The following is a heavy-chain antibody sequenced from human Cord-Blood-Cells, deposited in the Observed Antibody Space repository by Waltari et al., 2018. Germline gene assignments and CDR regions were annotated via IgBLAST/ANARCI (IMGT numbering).Heavy chain of an antibody. J-gene: IGHJ4*02. Sequence: EVQLVEAGGGLIQPGGSPGLFCAASGFTAGSNYMSWVRQAPGKGLEWVSVSYSGGSTYYADSVKGRFTISRDNSKNTLYLQMNSLRAEDTAVYYCARGGRFGEDFDYWGQGTLVTVSS. D-gene: IGHD3-10*01. CDR2: SYSGGST. CDR1: GFTAGSNY. CDR3: ARGGRFGEDFDY. V-gene: IGHV3-53*01.